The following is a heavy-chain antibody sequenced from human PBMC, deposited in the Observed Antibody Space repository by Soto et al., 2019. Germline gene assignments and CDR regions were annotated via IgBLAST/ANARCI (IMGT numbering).Heavy chain of an antibody. D-gene: IGHD2-2*02. CDR2: ISSSSSTI. J-gene: IGHJ6*02. CDR1: GFTFSSYS. V-gene: IGHV3-48*02. CDR3: ASQGQAAIHGGYYYYGMDV. Sequence: EVQLVESGGGLVQPGGSLRLSCAASGFTFSSYSMNWVRQAPGKGLEWVSYISSSSSTIYDADSVKGRFTISRDNAKNSLYLQMNSLRDEDTAVYYCASQGQAAIHGGYYYYGMDVWGQGTTVTVSS.